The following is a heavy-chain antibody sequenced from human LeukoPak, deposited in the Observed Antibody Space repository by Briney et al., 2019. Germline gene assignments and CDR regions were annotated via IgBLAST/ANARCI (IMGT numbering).Heavy chain of an antibody. CDR3: AKNLVEEAGWGKTTRYNCFDP. V-gene: IGHV4-4*02. J-gene: IGHJ5*02. Sequence: PSGTLSLTCAVSGGSISSSNWWSWVRQPPGKGLEWIGEIYHSGSTNYNPSLKSRVTISVGKSKNQFSLKLSSVTAADTAVYYCAKNLVEEAGWGKTTRYNCFDPGGQGTLVTVSS. CDR2: IYHSGST. D-gene: IGHD6-13*01. CDR1: GGSISSSNW.